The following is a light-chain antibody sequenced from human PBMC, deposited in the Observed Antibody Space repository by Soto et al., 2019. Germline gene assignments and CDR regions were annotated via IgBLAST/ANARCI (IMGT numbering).Light chain of an antibody. J-gene: IGKJ1*01. CDR1: QRISGF. Sequence: DIQMTQSPSSLSASVGDRVTVTCRASQRISGFLNWYQQKPGKPPRLPIYAASSLQSGVPSRFSGSGSGTDFTLTITSLQPEDFATYSCQQSYNSPQTFGQGTKVDI. CDR2: AAS. CDR3: QQSYNSPQT. V-gene: IGKV1-39*01.